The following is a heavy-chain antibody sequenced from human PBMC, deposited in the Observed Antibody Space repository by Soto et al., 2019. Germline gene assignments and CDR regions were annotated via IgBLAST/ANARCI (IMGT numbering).Heavy chain of an antibody. J-gene: IGHJ6*03. CDR3: ARDRGVAPPVAGNTHYYYYMDV. CDR2: ISAFNGNT. Sequence: QDQLLQSGAEVKKPGASVTVSCKASGYSFTNYGITWVRQAPGQGLECMGWISAFNGNTHYAQKLQGRVTMTTDASTSTAFLELRSLRSDDTAVYYCARDRGVAPPVAGNTHYYYYMDVWGKGTTVTVSS. D-gene: IGHD6-19*01. CDR1: GYSFTNYG. V-gene: IGHV1-18*01.